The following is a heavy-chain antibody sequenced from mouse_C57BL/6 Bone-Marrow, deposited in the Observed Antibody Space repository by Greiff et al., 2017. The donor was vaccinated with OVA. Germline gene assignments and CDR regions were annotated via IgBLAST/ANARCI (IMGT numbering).Heavy chain of an antibody. J-gene: IGHJ4*01. CDR2: FDPETGGT. V-gene: IGHV1-15*01. CDR3: TREGYYGYYAMDY. D-gene: IGHD1-1*01. CDR1: GYTFTDYE. Sequence: VQLQQSGAELVRPGASVTLSCKASGYTFTDYEMHWVKQTPVHGLEWIGAFDPETGGTAYNQKFKGKAILTADKSSSTAYMELRSLTSEDSAVEYCTREGYYGYYAMDYWGQGTSGTVSS.